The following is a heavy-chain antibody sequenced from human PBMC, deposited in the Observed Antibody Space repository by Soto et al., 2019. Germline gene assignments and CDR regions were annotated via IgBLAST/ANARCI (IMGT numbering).Heavy chain of an antibody. CDR2: IIPIFGTA. CDR1: GGTFSSYA. Sequence: SVKVSCKASGGTFSSYAISWVRQAPGQGLEWMGGIIPIFGTANYAQKFQGRVTITADKSTSTAYMELSSLRSEDTAVYYCASMSSYDSSGYYPPSNWFDPWGQGTLVTVSS. CDR3: ASMSSYDSSGYYPPSNWFDP. D-gene: IGHD3-22*01. V-gene: IGHV1-69*06. J-gene: IGHJ5*02.